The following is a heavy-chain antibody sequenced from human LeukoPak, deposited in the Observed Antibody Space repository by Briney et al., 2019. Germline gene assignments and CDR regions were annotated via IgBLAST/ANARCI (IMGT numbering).Heavy chain of an antibody. CDR3: ARVHSSALFSDAFDI. J-gene: IGHJ3*02. CDR1: GFTFSSYS. V-gene: IGHV3-21*01. D-gene: IGHD3-22*01. CDR2: ISSSSSYI. Sequence: GGSLRLSCAASGFTFSSYSMNWVRQAPGKGLEWVSSISSSSSYIYYADSVKGRFTISRGNAKNSLYLQMNSLRAEDTAVYYCARVHSSALFSDAFDIWGQGTMVTVSS.